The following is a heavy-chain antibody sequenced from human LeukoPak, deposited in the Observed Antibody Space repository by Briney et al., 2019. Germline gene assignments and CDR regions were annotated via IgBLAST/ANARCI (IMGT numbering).Heavy chain of an antibody. Sequence: ASVKVSCKASGYTFRNYGILWVRQAPGQGLEWMGWVSPYNDNTNYAQNFQGRVTMTTDTSTNLAYMELRSLRSDDTAVYYCARDFYSYDSSGYYDDTFDIWGQGTMVTVSS. V-gene: IGHV1-18*01. CDR2: VSPYNDNT. CDR3: ARDFYSYDSSGYYDDTFDI. CDR1: GYTFRNYG. D-gene: IGHD3-22*01. J-gene: IGHJ3*02.